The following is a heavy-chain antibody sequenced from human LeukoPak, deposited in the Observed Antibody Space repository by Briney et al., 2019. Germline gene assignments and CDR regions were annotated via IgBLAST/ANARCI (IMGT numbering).Heavy chain of an antibody. CDR1: GFTFSDYY. V-gene: IGHV3-11*01. CDR3: ARGDGALLYYGSGSYSDY. Sequence: GGSLRLSCAASGFTFSDYYMSWIRQAPGKGLEWVSYISSSGSTIYYADSVKGRFTISRDNAKNSLYLQTNSLRAEDTAVYYCARGDGALLYYGSGSYSDYWGQGTLVTVSS. CDR2: ISSSGSTI. D-gene: IGHD3-10*01. J-gene: IGHJ4*02.